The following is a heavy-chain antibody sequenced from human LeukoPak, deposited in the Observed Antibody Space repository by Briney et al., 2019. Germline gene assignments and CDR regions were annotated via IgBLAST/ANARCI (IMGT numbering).Heavy chain of an antibody. V-gene: IGHV1-69*05. CDR1: GGTFSSYA. D-gene: IGHD2-2*01. J-gene: IGHJ4*02. CDR3: AREGMPGGYCRSTSCYVEGY. Sequence: ASVKVSCKASGGTFSSYAISWVRQAPGQGLEWTGGIIPIFGTANYAQKFQGRVTITTDESTSTAYMELSSLRSEDTAVYYCAREGMPGGYCRSTSCYVEGYWGQGTLVTVSS. CDR2: IIPIFGTA.